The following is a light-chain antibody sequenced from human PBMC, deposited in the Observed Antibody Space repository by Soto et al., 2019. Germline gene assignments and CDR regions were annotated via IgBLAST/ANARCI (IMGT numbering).Light chain of an antibody. Sequence: EVVMTQSPATLSVSPGEIATLSCRASHSVSSSLAWYQQKPGQAPRLLISGASTRAAGIPARFSGSGSGTEFTLTISSLQPDDFATYYCQQYNSYSPKAFGQGTKV. CDR2: GAS. CDR3: QQYNSYSPKA. V-gene: IGKV3-15*01. J-gene: IGKJ1*01. CDR1: HSVSSS.